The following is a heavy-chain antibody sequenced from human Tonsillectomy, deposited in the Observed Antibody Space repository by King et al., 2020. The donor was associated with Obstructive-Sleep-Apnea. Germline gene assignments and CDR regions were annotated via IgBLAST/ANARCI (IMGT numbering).Heavy chain of an antibody. V-gene: IGHV3-30*04. CDR3: ARGKGDKYNWFDP. D-gene: IGHD2-21*02. CDR1: GFTFSIYA. J-gene: IGHJ5*02. CDR2: ISYDGRNK. Sequence: QLVQSGGGVVQPWRSLSLSFAASGFTFSIYASHCVRLAPGKGLEWVGVISYDGRNKYYADSVKGRFTISRDNSKTTLYLQMNSLRAEETAVYYCARGKGDKYNWFDPWGQGPLVTVSS.